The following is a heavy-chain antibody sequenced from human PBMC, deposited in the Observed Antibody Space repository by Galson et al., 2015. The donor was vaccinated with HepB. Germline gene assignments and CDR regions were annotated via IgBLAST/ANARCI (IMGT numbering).Heavy chain of an antibody. D-gene: IGHD3-22*01. V-gene: IGHV5-51*01. CDR1: GYNFPNFW. CDR3: ARESPNDSSGYGVDP. CDR2: VHPGGSQT. Sequence: QSGAEVKKPGESLKISCKGSGYNFPNFWIAWVRQMPGKGLEWVGLVHPGGSQTKYNPSFQGRVTISADKSINTAYLQWSSLKASDSAIYYCARESPNDSSGYGVDPWGQGTLVTVSS. J-gene: IGHJ5*02.